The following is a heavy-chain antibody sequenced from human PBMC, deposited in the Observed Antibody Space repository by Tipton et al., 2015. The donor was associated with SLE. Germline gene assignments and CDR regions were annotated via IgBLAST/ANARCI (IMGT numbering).Heavy chain of an antibody. J-gene: IGHJ5*02. Sequence: TLSLTCTVYGGSFSGYFWAWIRHPPGQGLEWIGQINHSGSNNYNPSLKSRVTISVDAPLNQFSLTVKPVTAADSAVYYCARSVDILTAYWFDPWGQGTLVTVSS. V-gene: IGHV4-34*01. CDR3: ARSVDILTAYWFDP. CDR1: GGSFSGYF. CDR2: INHSGSN. D-gene: IGHD3-9*01.